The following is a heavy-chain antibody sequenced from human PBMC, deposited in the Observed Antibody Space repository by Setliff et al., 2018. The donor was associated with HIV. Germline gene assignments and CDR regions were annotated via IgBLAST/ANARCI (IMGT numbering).Heavy chain of an antibody. CDR2: IYYSGSTYYYGGST. J-gene: IGHJ5*02. CDR1: GGSISSSIYY. Sequence: SETLSLTCTVSGGSISSSIYYWGWIRQPPWKGLEWIGFIYYSGSTYYYGGSTYYHPSLRGRVTISMDTSKDEISLRLTSVTAADTAVYYCVRVQNSGCGDLWGQGTLVTVSS. V-gene: IGHV4-39*07. D-gene: IGHD6-25*01. CDR3: VRVQNSGCGDL.